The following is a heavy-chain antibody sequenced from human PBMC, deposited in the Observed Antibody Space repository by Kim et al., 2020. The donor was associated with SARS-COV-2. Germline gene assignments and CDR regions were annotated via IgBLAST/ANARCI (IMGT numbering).Heavy chain of an antibody. V-gene: IGHV3-33*05. CDR1: GFTFSSYG. D-gene: IGHD2-15*01. CDR2: ISYDGSNK. J-gene: IGHJ4*02. Sequence: GGSLRLSCAASGFTFSSYGMHWVRQAPGKGLEWVAVISYDGSNKYYADSVKGRFTISRDNSKNTLYLQMNSLRAEDTAVYYCARAHDIVVVVAAALGYWGQGTLVTVSS. CDR3: ARAHDIVVVVAAALGY.